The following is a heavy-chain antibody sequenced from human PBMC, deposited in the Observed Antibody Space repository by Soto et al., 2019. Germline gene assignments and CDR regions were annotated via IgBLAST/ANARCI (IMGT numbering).Heavy chain of an antibody. CDR1: GYPVTAYY. J-gene: IGHJ3*02. CDR2: INPATGAA. V-gene: IGHV1-2*02. D-gene: IGHD3-3*01. CDR3: AGGGGVGVAGSAAFDM. Sequence: QLHLVQSGAVVKKPGASVTVSCSASGYPVTAYYMHWVRQAPGRGLEWMGGINPATGAAKYTQTFQGRGTLTRETSTSPVFMELSGLTSEETAVFYWAGGGGVGVAGSAAFDMWGQGTLVTVSS.